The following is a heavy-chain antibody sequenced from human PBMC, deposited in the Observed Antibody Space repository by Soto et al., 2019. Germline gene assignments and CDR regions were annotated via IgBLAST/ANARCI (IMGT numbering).Heavy chain of an antibody. J-gene: IGHJ4*02. V-gene: IGHV4-4*02. CDR3: ARNGAYSMDS. D-gene: IGHD6-13*01. Sequence: QVQLQESGPGLVKPSGTLSLICAVSGGSITSGHWWSWVRQPPGKGLEWIGEILHSGSTSYNPSLQXXVXMXXDKSKNQFSLNVISVDAADTAVYYCARNGAYSMDSWGQGTLVTVSS. CDR1: GGSITSGHW. CDR2: ILHSGST.